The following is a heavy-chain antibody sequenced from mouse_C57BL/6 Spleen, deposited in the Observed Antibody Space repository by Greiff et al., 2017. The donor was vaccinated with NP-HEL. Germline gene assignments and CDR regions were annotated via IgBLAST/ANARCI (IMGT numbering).Heavy chain of an antibody. CDR3: ANSFYYYGSSYGYFDV. CDR1: GYTFTSYW. D-gene: IGHD1-1*01. CDR2: IHPNSGST. Sequence: QVHVKQSGAELVKPGASVKLSCKASGYTFTSYWMHWVKQRPGQGLEWIGMIHPNSGSTNYNEKFKSKATLTVDKSSSTAYMQLSSLTSEDSAVYYCANSFYYYGSSYGYFDVWGTGTTVTVSS. J-gene: IGHJ1*03. V-gene: IGHV1-64*01.